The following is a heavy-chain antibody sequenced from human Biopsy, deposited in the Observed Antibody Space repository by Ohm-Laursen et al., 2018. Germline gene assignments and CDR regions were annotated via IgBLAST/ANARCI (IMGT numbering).Heavy chain of an antibody. Sequence: SVKVSCKSPGGTFSNYGVNWVRQAPGQGLEWLGGNIPILGTGNYAQKFLDRVTVAADTSTSTATMELRSLRSDDTAVYYCATKLTGYFHHWGQGTLVIVSS. CDR1: GGTFSNYG. CDR2: NIPILGTG. D-gene: IGHD3-9*01. CDR3: ATKLTGYFHH. V-gene: IGHV1-69*06. J-gene: IGHJ1*01.